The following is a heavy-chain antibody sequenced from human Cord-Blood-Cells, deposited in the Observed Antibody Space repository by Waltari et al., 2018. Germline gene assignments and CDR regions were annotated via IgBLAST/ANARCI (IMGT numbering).Heavy chain of an antibody. J-gene: IGHJ4*02. CDR2: IRSKANSYAT. Sequence: EVQLVESGGGLVQPGGSLTLSCAASGFTSSGSAMHWVRQSSGKGLEWVGRIRSKANSYATAYAASVKGRFTISRDDSKNTAYLQMNSLKTEDTAVYYCTSRYYYGSGSYKYYFDYWGQGTLVTVSS. V-gene: IGHV3-73*01. CDR3: TSRYYYGSGSYKYYFDY. D-gene: IGHD3-10*01. CDR1: GFTSSGSA.